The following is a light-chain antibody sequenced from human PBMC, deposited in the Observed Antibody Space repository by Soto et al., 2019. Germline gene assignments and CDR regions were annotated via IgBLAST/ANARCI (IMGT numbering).Light chain of an antibody. CDR3: QQYSSFSRT. J-gene: IGKJ1*01. Sequence: DIVMTRSPDSLAVSLGERATINCKSSQSVLSSSNNKNHLAWYQQKPGKAPELLIYDASTLESGVPSRFSGSGSGTEFSLTISSLQPDDFATFYCQQYSSFSRTFGQGTKVDIK. CDR2: DAS. CDR1: QSVLSSSNNKNH. V-gene: IGKV4-1*01.